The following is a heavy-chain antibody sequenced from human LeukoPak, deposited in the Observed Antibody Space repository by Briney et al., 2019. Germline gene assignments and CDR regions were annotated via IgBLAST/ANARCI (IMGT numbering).Heavy chain of an antibody. V-gene: IGHV3-48*03. CDR2: ISSSGYTI. CDR3: AREDCSSTSCYDPSVSDY. J-gene: IGHJ4*02. Sequence: GGSLRLSCEASGFTFSHYEMNWVRQAPGKGLEWVSYISSSGYTIYYADSVKGRFTISRHNAKNSLYLQMNSLRAEDTAVYYCAREDCSSTSCYDPSVSDYWGQGTLVTVSS. CDR1: GFTFSHYE. D-gene: IGHD2-2*01.